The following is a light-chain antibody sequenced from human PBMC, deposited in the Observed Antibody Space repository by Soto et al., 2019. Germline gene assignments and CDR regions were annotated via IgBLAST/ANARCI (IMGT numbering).Light chain of an antibody. Sequence: QSALAQPASVSGSPGQSITISCTGTRSDVGGYTLVSWFQQYPGKAPKLMIYEDNKRPSGVSDRFSGSKSGNTASLTISGLHAEDEADYYCCSYAGSSSVLFGGGTKLTVL. V-gene: IGLV2-23*01. CDR1: RSDVGGYTL. J-gene: IGLJ2*01. CDR3: CSYAGSSSVL. CDR2: EDN.